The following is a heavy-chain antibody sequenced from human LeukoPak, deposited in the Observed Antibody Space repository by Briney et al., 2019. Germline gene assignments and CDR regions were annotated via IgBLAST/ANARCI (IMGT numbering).Heavy chain of an antibody. CDR1: GFTFSSYS. V-gene: IGHV3-21*01. D-gene: IGHD3-22*01. CDR3: ARDPPITMIVVASDWFDP. Sequence: GGPLRLSCAASGFTFSSYSMNWVRQAPGKGLEWVSSISSRSSYIFYADSVKGRFTISRDNAKNSLYLQMNSLRAEDTAVYYCARDPPITMIVVASDWFDPWGQGTLVTVSS. CDR2: ISSRSSYI. J-gene: IGHJ5*02.